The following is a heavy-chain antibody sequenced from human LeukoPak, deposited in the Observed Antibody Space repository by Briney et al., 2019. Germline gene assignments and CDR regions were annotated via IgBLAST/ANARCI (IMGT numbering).Heavy chain of an antibody. CDR1: GFTFSSYA. V-gene: IGHV3-30*04. Sequence: PGRSLRLSCAASGFTFSSYAMHWVRQAPGKGLEWVAVISYDGSNKYYADSVKGRFTISRDNSKNTLYLQMNSLTSEDTALYYCTTERLREYHDSRGYLGDSWGQGTLVTVSS. CDR3: TTERLREYHDSRGYLGDS. D-gene: IGHD3-22*01. CDR2: ISYDGSNK. J-gene: IGHJ4*02.